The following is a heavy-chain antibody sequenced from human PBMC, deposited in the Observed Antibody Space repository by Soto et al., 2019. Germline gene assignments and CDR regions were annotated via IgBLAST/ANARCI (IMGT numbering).Heavy chain of an antibody. CDR1: GGTFSSYA. CDR2: ISAYNGNT. D-gene: IGHD3-3*01. V-gene: IGHV1-18*01. CDR3: ARDGRFLEWLFSDAFDI. Sequence: ASVQVSCKASGGTFSSYAISWVRQAPGQGLEWMGWISAYNGNTNYAQKLQGRVTMTTDTSTSTAYMELRSLRSDDTAVYYCARDGRFLEWLFSDAFDIWGQGTMVTVSS. J-gene: IGHJ3*02.